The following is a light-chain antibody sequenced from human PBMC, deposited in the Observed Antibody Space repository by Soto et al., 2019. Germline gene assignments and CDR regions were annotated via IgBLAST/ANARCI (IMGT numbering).Light chain of an antibody. CDR1: SSNIGSNT. CDR3: AAWDDSLNGYV. J-gene: IGLJ1*01. CDR2: SNS. Sequence: QSVLTQPPSASGTSGQRVTISCSGSSSNIGSNTVNWYQQLPGTAPKLLVYSNSQRPSGVPDRFSGSKSGTSASLAISGLQSEDEASYYCAAWDDSLNGYVFGTGTKVTVL. V-gene: IGLV1-44*01.